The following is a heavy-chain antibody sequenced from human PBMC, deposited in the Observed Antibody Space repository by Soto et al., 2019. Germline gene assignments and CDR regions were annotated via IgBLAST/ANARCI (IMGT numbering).Heavy chain of an antibody. J-gene: IGHJ6*01. CDR2: INPNSGGT. CDR3: ARDRIYQQPTLIYYYCMDV. D-gene: IGHD5-12*01. Sequence: ASVKVSCKASGYTFTGYYMHWVRQAPGQGLEWMGCINPNSGGTNYEQKFQGWVTMTRDTSISTAYMELSRLRSDDTAVYYCARDRIYQQPTLIYYYCMDVWGQGTTVSVSS. CDR1: GYTFTGYY. V-gene: IGHV1-2*04.